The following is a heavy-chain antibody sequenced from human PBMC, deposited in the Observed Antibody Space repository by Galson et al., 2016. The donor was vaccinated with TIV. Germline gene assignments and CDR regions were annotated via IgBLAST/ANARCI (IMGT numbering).Heavy chain of an antibody. CDR2: INPTGGTV. Sequence: SVKVSCKASGYTFTSYYMHWVRQAPGQGLEWMGVINPTGGTVHYAQKFQGRVTLTRDTSTSTVYMRLSSLRSEDTAVYYCARDGVRKLVDFYYYHMDVWGKGTTVTVSS. D-gene: IGHD3-3*01. J-gene: IGHJ6*03. V-gene: IGHV1-46*01. CDR3: ARDGVRKLVDFYYYHMDV. CDR1: GYTFTSYY.